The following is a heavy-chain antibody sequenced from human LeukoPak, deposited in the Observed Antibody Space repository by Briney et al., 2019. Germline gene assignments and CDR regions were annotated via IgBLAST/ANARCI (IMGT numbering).Heavy chain of an antibody. V-gene: IGHV4-39*01. Sequence: SETLSLTCTVAGGSISSSSYYWGWIRQPPGKGLEWIGTLYYSGSTYYNPSLESRVTISVDTSKNQFSLKLSSVTAADTAVYYCASSSYDYVWGSLDYWGQGTLVTVSS. CDR3: ASSSYDYVWGSLDY. D-gene: IGHD3-16*01. CDR2: LYYSGST. CDR1: GGSISSSSYY. J-gene: IGHJ4*02.